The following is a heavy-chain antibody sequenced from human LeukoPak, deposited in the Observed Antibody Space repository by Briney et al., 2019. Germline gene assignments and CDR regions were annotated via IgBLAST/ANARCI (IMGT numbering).Heavy chain of an antibody. CDR2: IYPGDSDT. J-gene: IGHJ4*02. D-gene: IGHD6-13*01. Sequence: GESLKISCKGSGYSFTSYWIGWVRQMPGKGLEWMGIIYPGDSDTRYSPSFQGQVTISADKSISTAYLQWSSLKASDTAMYYCAIGHSSSWKMATWFDYWGQGTLVTVSS. CDR3: AIGHSSSWKMATWFDY. CDR1: GYSFTSYW. V-gene: IGHV5-51*01.